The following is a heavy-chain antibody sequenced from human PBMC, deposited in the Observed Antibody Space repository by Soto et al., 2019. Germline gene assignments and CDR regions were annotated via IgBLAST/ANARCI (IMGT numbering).Heavy chain of an antibody. V-gene: IGHV4-59*01. CDR2: IYYSGST. CDR3: ARAYYYDSSGYYYFRFDY. D-gene: IGHD3-22*01. J-gene: IGHJ4*02. CDR1: GGSISSYD. Sequence: SETLSLTCTVSGGSISSYDWSWIRQPPGKGLEWIGYIYYSGSTNYNPSLKSRVTISVDTSKNQFSLKLSSVTAADTAVYYCARAYYYDSSGYYYFRFDYWGQGTLVTVSS.